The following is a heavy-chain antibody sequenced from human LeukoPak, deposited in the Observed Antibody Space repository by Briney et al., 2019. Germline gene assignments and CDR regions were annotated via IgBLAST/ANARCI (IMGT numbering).Heavy chain of an antibody. D-gene: IGHD4-11*01. CDR2: IYYSGST. Sequence: PSETLSLTCIVSGGSISSSSYYRGWIRQPPGKGLEWIGSIYYSGSTYYNPSLKSRVTISVDTSKNQFSLKLSSVTAADTAVYYCASDYDYSNRFDYWGQGTLVTVSS. CDR3: ASDYDYSNRFDY. CDR1: GGSISSSSYY. V-gene: IGHV4-39*01. J-gene: IGHJ4*02.